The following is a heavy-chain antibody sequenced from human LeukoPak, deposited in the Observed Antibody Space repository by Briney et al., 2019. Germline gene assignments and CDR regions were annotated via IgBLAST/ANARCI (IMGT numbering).Heavy chain of an antibody. CDR1: GFTFSSYA. Sequence: GGSLRLSCAASGFTFSSYAMHWVRQAPGKGLEWVAVISYDGSNKYYADSVKGRFTISRDNSKNTLYLQMNSLRAEDTAVYYCAKDLSCPPTDAFDIWGQGTMVTVSS. J-gene: IGHJ3*02. CDR3: AKDLSCPPTDAFDI. D-gene: IGHD3-10*01. V-gene: IGHV3-30-3*01. CDR2: ISYDGSNK.